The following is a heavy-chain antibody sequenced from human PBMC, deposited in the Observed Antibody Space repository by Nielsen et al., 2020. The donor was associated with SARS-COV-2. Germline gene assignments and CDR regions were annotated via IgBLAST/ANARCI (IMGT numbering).Heavy chain of an antibody. CDR3: ARESSGYDHYNYGMDV. V-gene: IGHV4-31*03. CDR1: GGSISSGGYY. J-gene: IGHJ6*02. CDR2: IYFSGHT. Sequence: LRLSCTVSGGSISSGGYYWSWIRHHPGKGLEWIGYIYFSGHTCYNPSLKSRVTISVDTSKNQFSLSLRSVTAADTAVYYCARESSGYDHYNYGMDVGGQGTTVTVSS. D-gene: IGHD5-12*01.